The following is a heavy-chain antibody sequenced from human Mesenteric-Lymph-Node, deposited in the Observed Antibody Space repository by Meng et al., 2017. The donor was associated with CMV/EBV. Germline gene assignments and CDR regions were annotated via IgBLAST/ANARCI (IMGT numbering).Heavy chain of an antibody. CDR3: ARDQDFGDYQFFDY. J-gene: IGHJ4*02. CDR1: GFTFSTYN. D-gene: IGHD4-17*01. Sequence: LTGAASGFTFSTYNMNWVRQAPGKGLEWVSSISGSGTYIYYADSLMGRFTISRDNAMHSLYLQMDSLRAEDTAVYYCARDQDFGDYQFFDYWGQGTLVTVSS. CDR2: ISGSGTYI. V-gene: IGHV3-21*01.